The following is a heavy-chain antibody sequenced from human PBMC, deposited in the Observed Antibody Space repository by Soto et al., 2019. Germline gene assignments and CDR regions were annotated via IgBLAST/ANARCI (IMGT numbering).Heavy chain of an antibody. V-gene: IGHV1-2*02. CDR3: ARGVGSGSQKRYDY. J-gene: IGHJ4*02. Sequence: ASVKVSCKASGYTFTDHYMHWVRQAPGQGPERVGWIDPKSGGTNSAQKFQGRVTMTRDTSISTAYMDLSTLRSDDTAVYYCARGVGSGSQKRYDYWGQGALVTVSS. CDR1: GYTFTDHY. D-gene: IGHD3-10*01. CDR2: IDPKSGGT.